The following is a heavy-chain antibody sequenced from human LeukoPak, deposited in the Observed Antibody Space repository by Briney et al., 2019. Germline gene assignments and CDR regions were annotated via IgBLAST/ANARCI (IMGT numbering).Heavy chain of an antibody. CDR2: ISGSGSNT. CDR1: GFTFSSYA. J-gene: IGHJ3*02. V-gene: IGHV3-23*01. Sequence: PGGSLRLSCAASGFTFSSYAMSWVRQTPGKGLEWVSFISGSGSNTYYADSVKGRFTISRDNFKNTLYLQMNSLRAEDTAIYYCAKCLYSGNYFDAFDMWDQGTMFTVSS. CDR3: AKCLYSGNYFDAFDM. D-gene: IGHD1-26*01.